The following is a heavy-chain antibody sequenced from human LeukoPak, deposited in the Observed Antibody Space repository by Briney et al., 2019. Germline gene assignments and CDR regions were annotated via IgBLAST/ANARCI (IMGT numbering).Heavy chain of an antibody. J-gene: IGHJ6*04. CDR2: ISGSGDNT. V-gene: IGHV3-23*01. CDR3: AKERYSSGWYAYMDV. D-gene: IGHD6-19*01. Sequence: PGGSLRLSCAASGFTFSSYAMNWVRQAPGKGLEWFSAISGSGDNTYYADSVKGRFTISRDNSKNTLYLQMDSLRAEDTAVYYCAKERYSSGWYAYMDVWGKGTTVTVSS. CDR1: GFTFSSYA.